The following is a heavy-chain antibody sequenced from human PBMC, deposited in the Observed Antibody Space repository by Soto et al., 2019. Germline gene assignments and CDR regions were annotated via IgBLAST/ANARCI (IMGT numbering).Heavy chain of an antibody. Sequence: SETLSLTCTVSGGSISSGGYYWSWIRQHPGKGLEWIGYIYYSGSTYYNPSLKSRVTISVDTSKNQFSLKLSSVTAADTAVYYCARARQTMVRGWKYFQHWGQGTLVTVSS. D-gene: IGHD3-10*01. J-gene: IGHJ1*01. V-gene: IGHV4-31*03. CDR2: IYYSGST. CDR1: GGSISSGGYY. CDR3: ARARQTMVRGWKYFQH.